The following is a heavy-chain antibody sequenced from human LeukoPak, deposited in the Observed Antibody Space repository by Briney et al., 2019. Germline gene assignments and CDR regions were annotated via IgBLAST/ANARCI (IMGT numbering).Heavy chain of an antibody. CDR3: TTGGYSYGYQDY. CDR2: ISYDGSNK. D-gene: IGHD5-18*01. J-gene: IGHJ4*02. CDR1: GFTFGTYA. V-gene: IGHV3-30*04. Sequence: GGSLRLSCAASGFTFGTYAMHWVRQAPGKGLEWVTVISYDGSNKCYADSVKGRFTISRDNSKNTLYLQMNSLRPEDTAVYYCTTGGYSYGYQDYWGQGTLVTVSS.